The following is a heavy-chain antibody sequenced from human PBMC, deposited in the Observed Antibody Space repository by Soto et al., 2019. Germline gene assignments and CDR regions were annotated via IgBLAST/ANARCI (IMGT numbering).Heavy chain of an antibody. J-gene: IGHJ6*02. CDR3: ARDNAIPIYYYYYGMDV. CDR1: GFTFSSYW. D-gene: IGHD2-21*01. Sequence: GGSLRLSCAASGFTFSSYWMSWVRQAPGKGLEWVANIKQDGSEKYYVDSVKGRFTISRDNAKNSLYLQMNSLRAEDTAVYYCARDNAIPIYYYYYGMDVWGQGTTVTVSS. CDR2: IKQDGSEK. V-gene: IGHV3-7*05.